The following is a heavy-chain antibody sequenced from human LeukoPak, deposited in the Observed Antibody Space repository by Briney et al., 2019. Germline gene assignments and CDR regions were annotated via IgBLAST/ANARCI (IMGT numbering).Heavy chain of an antibody. CDR2: INPNSGGT. CDR3: ARGPISGGSWSDY. Sequence: ASVKVSCKASGYTFTGYYMQWVRQAPGQGLEWMGWINPNSGGTKYAQKFQGRVTMTRDTSISTAYMERSRLRSADTAVYYCARGPISGGSWSDYWGQGTLVTVSS. J-gene: IGHJ4*02. V-gene: IGHV1-2*02. D-gene: IGHD2-15*01. CDR1: GYTFTGYY.